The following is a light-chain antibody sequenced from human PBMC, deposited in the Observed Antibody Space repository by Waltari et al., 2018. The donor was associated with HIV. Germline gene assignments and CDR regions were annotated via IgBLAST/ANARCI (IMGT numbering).Light chain of an antibody. CDR3: QQYDNLPS. Sequence: DIQMTQSPSSLSASVGDRVTITCQASQDISNYLNWYQQKPGKAPKHLIYDASNLETGVPSRFSGSGSGTDFTFSISSLQPEDIATYYCQQYDNLPSFGGGTKVEI. CDR2: DAS. V-gene: IGKV1-33*01. J-gene: IGKJ4*01. CDR1: QDISNY.